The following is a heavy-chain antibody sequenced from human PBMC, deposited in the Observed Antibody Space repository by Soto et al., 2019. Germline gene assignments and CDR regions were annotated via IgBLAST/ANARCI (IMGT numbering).Heavy chain of an antibody. CDR3: ATVPNSSGPT. D-gene: IGHD6-19*01. CDR1: RFNFSAAW. J-gene: IGHJ5*02. V-gene: IGHV3-15*07. CDR2: IKPKSEGETA. Sequence: EMQLVQSGGGLVKPGGSLRLSCVASRFNFSAAWLNWIRQAPGKGLEWVGRIKPKSEGETADYTAPVRGRFTISRDDSQYTLHLQMDSLKTEDTAVYYCATVPNSSGPTWGLGVLVTVSS.